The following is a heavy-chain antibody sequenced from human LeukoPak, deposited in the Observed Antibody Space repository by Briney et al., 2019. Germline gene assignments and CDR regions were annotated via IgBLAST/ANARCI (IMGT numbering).Heavy chain of an antibody. CDR1: GGSISSYS. CDR3: ARELGVATLHFDF. V-gene: IGHV4-59*01. D-gene: IGHD2-21*02. Sequence: SETLSLTCTVSGGSISSYSWSWIRQPPGKRLEWIGYIYNSGSTNYNPSLKSRVTVSVDTSKNQFSLKLSSVTAADTAVYCCARELGVATLHFDFWGQGILVTVSS. J-gene: IGHJ4*02. CDR2: IYNSGST.